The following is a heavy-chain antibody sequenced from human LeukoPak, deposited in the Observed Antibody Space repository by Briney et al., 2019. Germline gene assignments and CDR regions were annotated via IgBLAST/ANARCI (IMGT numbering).Heavy chain of an antibody. Sequence: SETLSLTCTVPGGSISSYYWSWIRQPPGKGLEWIGNIYYSGSTNYNPSLKSRITVSIDTSKNQFSLKLNSVTAADTAVYYCARATRGYSSGPIDCWGQGTLVTVSS. CDR2: IYYSGST. CDR1: GGSISSYY. V-gene: IGHV4-59*01. CDR3: ARATRGYSSGPIDC. D-gene: IGHD6-19*01. J-gene: IGHJ4*02.